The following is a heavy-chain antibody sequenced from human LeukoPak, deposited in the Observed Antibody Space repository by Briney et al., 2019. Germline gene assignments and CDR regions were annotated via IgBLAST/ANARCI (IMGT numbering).Heavy chain of an antibody. Sequence: PGGSLRLSCAASGFTFDDYGMSWDRQAPGKGLEWVSGINWNGGSTGYADSVKGRFTISRDNAKNSLYLQMNSLRAEDTALYYCARALSSSSLNWFDPWGQGTLVTVSS. D-gene: IGHD6-6*01. CDR1: GFTFDDYG. J-gene: IGHJ5*02. V-gene: IGHV3-20*04. CDR2: INWNGGST. CDR3: ARALSSSSLNWFDP.